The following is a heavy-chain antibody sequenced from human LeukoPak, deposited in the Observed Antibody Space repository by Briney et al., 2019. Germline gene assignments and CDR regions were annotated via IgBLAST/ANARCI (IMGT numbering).Heavy chain of an antibody. CDR3: GSGASYTRRFGGFDY. Sequence: GGSLRLSCAASGFTFSNYSMNWVRQAPGRGLEWVSFISSRSDTISYADSVKGRFTISRDNAKNSLFLQMNSLRAEDTAVYYCGSGASYTRRFGGFDYWGGGTGVTVSS. CDR2: ISSRSDTI. V-gene: IGHV3-48*01. D-gene: IGHD3-16*01. CDR1: GFTFSNYS. J-gene: IGHJ4*02.